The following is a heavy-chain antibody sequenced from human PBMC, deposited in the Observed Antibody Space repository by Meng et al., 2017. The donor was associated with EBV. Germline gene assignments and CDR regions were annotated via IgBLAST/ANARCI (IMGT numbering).Heavy chain of an antibody. J-gene: IGHJ4*02. V-gene: IGHV4-34*01. CDR1: GESFCGYF. CDR2: VNHAGRT. CDR3: AEGRGTFDY. Sequence: VQIPPWGAVLVKRSETLSLPCGFCGESFCGYFCSWVRQCPGKGLEWIGEVNHAGRTNFNPSLKSRVSISLDTSKNQFSLKLNSVTVADTAVYYCAEGRGTFDYWGRGTLVTVSS.